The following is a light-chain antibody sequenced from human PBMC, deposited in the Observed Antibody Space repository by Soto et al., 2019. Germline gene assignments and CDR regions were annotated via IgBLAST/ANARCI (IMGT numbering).Light chain of an antibody. CDR1: SSNVESYNL. Sequence: QSALTQPASVSGSPGQSITISCTRTSSNVESYNLVSWYQHPPGKAPKLIIYEGSERPSGVSNRFSGAQSGHSASLTISGLQAEDAADYYCSSYAGAVVFGGGTKLTVL. V-gene: IGLV2-23*01. J-gene: IGLJ2*01. CDR3: SSYAGAVV. CDR2: EGS.